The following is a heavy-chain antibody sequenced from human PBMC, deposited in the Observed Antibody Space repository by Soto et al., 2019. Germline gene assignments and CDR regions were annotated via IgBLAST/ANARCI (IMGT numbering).Heavy chain of an antibody. CDR2: IWFDGSNE. V-gene: IGHV3-33*01. CDR1: GFTFSDYG. J-gene: IGHJ6*02. Sequence: PGGSLRLSCAASGFTFSDYGMHWVRQAPGEGLQWVAVIWFDGSNEHYADSVKGRFTISRDNSKNTLYLQMYSLRAGDTAVYCCARGSLYCSSTSCSYGMDVWGQGTAVTVSS. CDR3: ARGSLYCSSTSCSYGMDV. D-gene: IGHD2-15*01.